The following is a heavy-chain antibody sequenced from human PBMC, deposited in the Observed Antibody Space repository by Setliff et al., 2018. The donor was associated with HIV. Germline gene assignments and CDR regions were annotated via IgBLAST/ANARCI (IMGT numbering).Heavy chain of an antibody. CDR2: MNSDGSST. CDR1: GFTFSSYW. Sequence: GGSLRLSCAASGFTFSSYWMHWVRQAPGKGLVWVSRMNSDGSSTNYADSVKGRFTISRDNSKNTLFLQMNSLRAEDTAVYYCAREGIAAAGSYSYGFGQIDYWGQGTLVTVSS. CDR3: AREGIAAAGSYSYGFGQIDY. V-gene: IGHV3-74*01. D-gene: IGHD6-13*01. J-gene: IGHJ4*02.